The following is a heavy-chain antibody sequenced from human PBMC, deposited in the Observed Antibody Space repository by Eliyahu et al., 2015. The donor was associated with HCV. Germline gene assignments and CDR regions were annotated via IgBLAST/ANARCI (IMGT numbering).Heavy chain of an antibody. CDR2: ISASGGTT. CDR3: ARVLRFSARGMDV. D-gene: IGHD3-10*01. J-gene: IGHJ6*02. CDR1: AFTFRDYN. V-gene: IGHV3-11*01. Sequence: QVHLVESGGALVKPGGSLRLSCVASAFTFRDYNMNWIRQAPGKGLEWVSYISASGGTTHYADSVKGRFTVSRDSANNSLFLHMDSLRAEDTAVYYCARVLRFSARGMDVWGQGTTVTVSS.